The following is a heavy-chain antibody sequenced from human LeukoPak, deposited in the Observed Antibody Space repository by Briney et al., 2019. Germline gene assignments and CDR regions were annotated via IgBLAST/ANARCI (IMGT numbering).Heavy chain of an antibody. J-gene: IGHJ4*02. V-gene: IGHV1-2*02. CDR2: INPNSGGT. CDR1: GYTFTGYY. Sequence: ASVKVSCKASGYTFTGYYMHWVRQAPGQGLEWMGWINPNSGGTNYAQKFQGRVTMTRDTSISTAYMELSRLRSDDTAVYYCARAWAVQLEFLSPLKAAIDYWGQGTLVTVSS. CDR3: ARAWAVQLEFLSPLKAAIDY. D-gene: IGHD1-1*01.